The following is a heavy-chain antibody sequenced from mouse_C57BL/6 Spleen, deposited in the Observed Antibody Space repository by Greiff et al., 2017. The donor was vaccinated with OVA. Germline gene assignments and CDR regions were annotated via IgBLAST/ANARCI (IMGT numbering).Heavy chain of an antibody. CDR2: IYPGSGST. CDR3: ARSGYDGYAWFAY. Sequence: QVQLQQPGAELVKPGASVKMSCKASGYTFTSYWITWVKQRPGQGLEWIGDIYPGSGSTNYNEKFKSKATLTVDTSSSTAYMQLSSLTAEDYAVYYCARSGYDGYAWFAYWGQGTLVTVAA. V-gene: IGHV1-55*01. D-gene: IGHD2-3*01. CDR1: GYTFTSYW. J-gene: IGHJ3*01.